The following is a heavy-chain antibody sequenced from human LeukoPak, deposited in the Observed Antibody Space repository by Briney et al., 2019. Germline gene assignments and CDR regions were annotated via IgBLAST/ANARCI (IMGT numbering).Heavy chain of an antibody. D-gene: IGHD2-21*01. J-gene: IGHJ5*02. CDR2: INPNSGGT. CDR1: GYTFTGYY. CDR3: ARIRIAVYNWFDP. Sequence: GASVKVSCKASGYTFTGYYMHWVRQAPGQGLEWMGWINPNSGGTNYAQKFQGRVTMTRDTSISTAYMGLSRLRSDDTAVYYCARIRIAVYNWFDPWGREPWSPSPQ. V-gene: IGHV1-2*02.